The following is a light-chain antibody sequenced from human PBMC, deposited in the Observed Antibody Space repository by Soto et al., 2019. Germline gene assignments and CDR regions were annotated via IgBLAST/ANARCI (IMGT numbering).Light chain of an antibody. CDR2: AAS. V-gene: IGKV1-39*01. CDR1: QSISSY. CDR3: QRSYSTPAT. Sequence: DIQMTQSPSSLSASVGERVTITCRASQSISSYLNWYQQKPGKAPKLLIYAASSLQSGVPSRFSGSGSRTDFTLTISSLQPEDFATYYCQRSYSTPATFGQGTKLEIK. J-gene: IGKJ2*01.